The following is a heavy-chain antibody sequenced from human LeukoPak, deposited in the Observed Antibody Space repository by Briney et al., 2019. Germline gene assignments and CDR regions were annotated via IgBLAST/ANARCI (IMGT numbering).Heavy chain of an antibody. CDR1: GFTFSSYS. V-gene: IGHV3-48*04. Sequence: GGSLRLSCAASGFTFSSYSMNWVRQAPGKGLEWVSYISSTSSTIYYADSVKGRFTISRDNAKNSLYLQMNSLRAEDTAVYYCAITAKGSYDYFDYWGQGTLVTVSS. CDR2: ISSTSSTI. J-gene: IGHJ4*02. CDR3: AITAKGSYDYFDY. D-gene: IGHD1-26*01.